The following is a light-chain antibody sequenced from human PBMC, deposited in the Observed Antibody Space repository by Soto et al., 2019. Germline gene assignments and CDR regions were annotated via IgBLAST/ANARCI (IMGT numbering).Light chain of an antibody. CDR2: GAS. Sequence: EIVLTQSPGTLSLSPCERATLSCRASQSVSSSYLAWYQQKPGQAPRLLIYGASSRATGIPDRFSGSGSGTDFTLTISRLEPEDFAVYYCQQYGSFGGGTKVDIK. CDR1: QSVSSSY. V-gene: IGKV3-20*01. J-gene: IGKJ4*01. CDR3: QQYGS.